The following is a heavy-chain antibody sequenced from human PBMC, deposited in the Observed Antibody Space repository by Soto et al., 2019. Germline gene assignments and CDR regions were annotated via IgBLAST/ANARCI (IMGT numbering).Heavy chain of an antibody. CDR3: ARDTIAVDGDYYYYGMDV. J-gene: IGHJ6*02. Sequence: GGSLRLSCAASGFTFSSYGMHWVRQAPGKGLEWVAVIWYDGSNKYYADSVKGRFTISRDNSKNTLYLQMNSLRAEDTAVYYCARDTIAVDGDYYYYGMDVWGQGTTVTVSS. CDR2: IWYDGSNK. CDR1: GFTFSSYG. D-gene: IGHD6-19*01. V-gene: IGHV3-33*01.